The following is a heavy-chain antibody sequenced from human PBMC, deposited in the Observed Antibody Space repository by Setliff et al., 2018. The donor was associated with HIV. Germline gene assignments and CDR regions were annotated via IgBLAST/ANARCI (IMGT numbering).Heavy chain of an antibody. CDR2: ISSSGGST. J-gene: IGHJ6*02. CDR3: ARSPQVTIFGIKIKPPGGPDL. D-gene: IGHD3-3*01. CDR1: GFTFSSYA. Sequence: GGSLRLSCAASGFTFSSYAMSWVRQAPGKGLEWVSAISSSGGSTYYADSVKGRFTISRDNSKNTLYLQMKNLRAEDTAVYYCARSPQVTIFGIKIKPPGGPDLWGQGTTVTVSS. V-gene: IGHV3-23*01.